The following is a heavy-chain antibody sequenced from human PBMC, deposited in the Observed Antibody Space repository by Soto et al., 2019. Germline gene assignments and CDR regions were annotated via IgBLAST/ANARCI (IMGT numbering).Heavy chain of an antibody. CDR3: AKGAPIFPYYYYGMDV. V-gene: IGHV3-23*01. CDR2: ISGSGGST. Sequence: GGSLRLSCAASGFTFSSYAMSWVRQALGKGLEWVSAISGSGGSTYYADSVKGRFTISRDNSKNTLYLQMNSLRAEDTAVYYCAKGAPIFPYYYYGMDVWGQGTTVTVSS. CDR1: GFTFSSYA. J-gene: IGHJ6*02. D-gene: IGHD3-9*01.